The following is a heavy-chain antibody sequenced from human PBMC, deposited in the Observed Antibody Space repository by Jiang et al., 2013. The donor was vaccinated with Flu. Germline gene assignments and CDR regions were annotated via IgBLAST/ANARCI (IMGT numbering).Heavy chain of an antibody. J-gene: IGHJ6*04. Sequence: SGAEVKKPGSSVKVSCETSGGTFSSYAITWVRQAPGQGLEWMGRIIPSLGVANYAQNFQDRVTITADKSTGAGYMEVSSLRSEDTAVYYCAKETIEMPTTDLVFNYHGMDVWGKGTTVT. V-gene: IGHV1-69*04. CDR2: IIPSLGVA. CDR1: GGTFSSYA. D-gene: IGHD5-24*01. CDR3: AKETIEMPTTDLVFNYHGMDV.